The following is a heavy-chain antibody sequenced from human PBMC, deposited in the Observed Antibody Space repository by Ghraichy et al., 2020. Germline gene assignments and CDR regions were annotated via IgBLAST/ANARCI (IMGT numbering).Heavy chain of an antibody. CDR2: INPSGGST. J-gene: IGHJ4*02. CDR1: GYTFTSYY. Sequence: ASVKVSCKASGYTFTSYYMHWVRQAPGQGLEWMGIINPSGGSTSYAQKFQGRVTMTRDTSTSTVYMELSSLRSEDTAVYYCARAPGYYDSSGLPVDYWGQGTLVTVSS. D-gene: IGHD3-22*01. V-gene: IGHV1-46*01. CDR3: ARAPGYYDSSGLPVDY.